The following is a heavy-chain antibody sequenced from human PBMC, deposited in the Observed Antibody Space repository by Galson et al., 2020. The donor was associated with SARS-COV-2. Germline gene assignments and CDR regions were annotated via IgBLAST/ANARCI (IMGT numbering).Heavy chain of an antibody. CDR2: IIPLLGLP. CDR1: GGTFSSYT. Sequence: SVKVSCKASGGTFSSYTISWVRQAPGQGLEWMGRIIPLLGLPNYAQKFQGRVTITADKSTSTAYMELSSLRSEDTAVYYCASDHPVTTAPSGYYYGMDVWGQGTTVTVSS. J-gene: IGHJ6*02. V-gene: IGHV1-69*02. CDR3: ASDHPVTTAPSGYYYGMDV. D-gene: IGHD4-4*01.